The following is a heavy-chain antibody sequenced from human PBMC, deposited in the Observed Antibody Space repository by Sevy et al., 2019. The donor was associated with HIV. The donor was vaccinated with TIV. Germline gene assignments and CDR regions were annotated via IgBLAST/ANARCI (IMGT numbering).Heavy chain of an antibody. J-gene: IGHJ4*02. D-gene: IGHD3-9*01. CDR1: GFKFDDYA. Sequence: GGSLRLSCTASGFKFDDYAMHWVRQPPGKGLEWVSGITWDGGRTGYSDSVKGRFIISRDNTKSSLYLQMNSLRAEDTALYYCAKDLRRGDILTGYVNYWGQGILVTVSS. CDR3: AKDLRRGDILTGYVNY. CDR2: ITWDGGRT. V-gene: IGHV3-9*01.